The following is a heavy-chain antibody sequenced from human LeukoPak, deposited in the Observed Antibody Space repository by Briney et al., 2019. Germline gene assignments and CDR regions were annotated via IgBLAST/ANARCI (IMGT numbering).Heavy chain of an antibody. CDR3: AKVKRGTNFDY. J-gene: IGHJ4*02. Sequence: SSSGSTIYYADSVKGRFTISRDNSKNTLYLQMNSLRAEDTAVYYCAKVKRGTNFDYWGQGTLVTVSS. D-gene: IGHD2-2*01. V-gene: IGHV3-23*01. CDR2: SSSGSTI.